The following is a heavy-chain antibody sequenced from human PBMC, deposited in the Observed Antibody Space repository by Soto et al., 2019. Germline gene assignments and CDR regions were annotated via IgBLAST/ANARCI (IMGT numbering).Heavy chain of an antibody. D-gene: IGHD1-26*01. V-gene: IGHV1-18*01. J-gene: IGHJ3*01. CDR2: ISAYNGNT. Sequence: GASVKVSCEASGYTFTSYGISWVRQAPGQGLEWMGCISAYNGNTNYAQKLQGRVTMTTDTSTSTAYMELRSLRSDDTAIYYCARDRRDSVADRRSFDVWGQGTMVTVSS. CDR3: ARDRRDSVADRRSFDV. CDR1: GYTFTSYG.